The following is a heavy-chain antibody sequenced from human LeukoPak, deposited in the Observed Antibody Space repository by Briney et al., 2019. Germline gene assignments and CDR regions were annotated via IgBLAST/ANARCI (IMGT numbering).Heavy chain of an antibody. D-gene: IGHD3-22*01. Sequence: GGSLRLSCAASGFTFSSYEMNWVRQAPGKGLEWVSYISSSGSTIYYADSVKGRFTISRDNAKNSLYLQMNSLRAEDTAVYYCARFRDSSGYWMYYFDYWGQGTLVTVSS. V-gene: IGHV3-48*03. CDR2: ISSSGSTI. CDR3: ARFRDSSGYWMYYFDY. J-gene: IGHJ4*02. CDR1: GFTFSSYE.